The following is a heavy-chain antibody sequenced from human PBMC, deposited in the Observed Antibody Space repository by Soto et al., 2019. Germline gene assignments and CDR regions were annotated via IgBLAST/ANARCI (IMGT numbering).Heavy chain of an antibody. D-gene: IGHD3-22*01. J-gene: IGHJ5*02. CDR3: ARDRGPSSGYYPYWFDP. V-gene: IGHV1-69*12. CDR1: GGTFSSYA. CDR2: IIPIFGTA. Sequence: QVQLVQSGAEVKKPGSSVKVSCKASGGTFSSYAISWVRQAPGQGLEWMGEIIPIFGTANYAQKFQGRVRILADESTSTAYMELSSLRSEDTAVYYCARDRGPSSGYYPYWFDPWGQGTLVTVSS.